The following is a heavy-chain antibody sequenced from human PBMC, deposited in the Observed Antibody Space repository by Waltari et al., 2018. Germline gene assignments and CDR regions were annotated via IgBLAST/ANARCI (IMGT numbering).Heavy chain of an antibody. CDR3: ATSRYYESSGLVFDY. CDR2: VDPEDGET. CDR1: GYTFTDYY. D-gene: IGHD3-22*01. Sequence: EVQLVQSGAEVKKPGVTVKISCKVSGYTFTDYYMHWVQQAPGKGIEWMGLVDPEDGETLYAEKVQGRGTITADTYTDTAYMELNSLRSEETAGYYCATSRYYESSGLVFDYWGQGTLVTVSS. V-gene: IGHV1-69-2*01. J-gene: IGHJ4*02.